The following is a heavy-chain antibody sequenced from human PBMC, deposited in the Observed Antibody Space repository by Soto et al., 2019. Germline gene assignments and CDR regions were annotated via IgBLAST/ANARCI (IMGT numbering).Heavy chain of an antibody. J-gene: IGHJ4*02. D-gene: IGHD6-13*01. CDR3: ARGSISWFLDY. V-gene: IGHV1-69*13. CDR2: IIPMFGAA. CDR1: GGTFTSHA. Sequence: SVKVSCKASGGTFTSHAVNWVRQAPGQGLEWMGGIIPMFGAANYALNFQGRVTITADEPTGTAYMELSSLRSEDTAVYYCARGSISWFLDYWGLGTLVTVSS.